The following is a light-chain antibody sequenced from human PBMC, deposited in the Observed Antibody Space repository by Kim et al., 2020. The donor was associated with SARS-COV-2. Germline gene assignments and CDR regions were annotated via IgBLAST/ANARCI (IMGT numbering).Light chain of an antibody. CDR1: TSVRGN. J-gene: IGKJ1*01. V-gene: IGKV3-15*01. CDR3: QQYNNWPPWT. CDR2: GAS. Sequence: SPGERATLSCRASTSVRGNLAWYQQKPGQAPRLLIYGASTRATGIPARFSGSGSGTEFTLTISSLQSEDFAVYYCQQYNNWPPWTFGQGTKVDIK.